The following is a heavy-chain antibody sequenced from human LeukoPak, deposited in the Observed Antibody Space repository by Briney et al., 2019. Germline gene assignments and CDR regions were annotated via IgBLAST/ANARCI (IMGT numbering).Heavy chain of an antibody. CDR3: ARHSLLWFGELGDAFDI. D-gene: IGHD3-10*01. V-gene: IGHV5-10-1*01. CDR1: GYSFTSYW. CDR2: IDPSDSYT. J-gene: IGHJ3*02. Sequence: GESLRISCKGSGYSFTSYWISWVRQMPGKGLGWMGRIDPSDSYTNYSPSFQGHVTISADKSISTAYLQWSSLKASDTAMYYCARHSLLWFGELGDAFDIWGQGTMVTVSS.